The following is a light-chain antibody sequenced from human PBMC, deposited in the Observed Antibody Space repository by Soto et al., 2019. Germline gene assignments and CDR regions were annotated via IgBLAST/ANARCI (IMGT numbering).Light chain of an antibody. CDR3: QKYNKAPWI. CDR2: AAS. Sequence: DIQVTQSPPSLSASVGDRVTITCRASRDIDNSLAWYQQIPGNAPKLLIYAASTLQSGVPSRFRGSGSGTSFTLTITTLQPEDVATYYCQKYNKAPWIFGQGTKVDIK. CDR1: RDIDNS. V-gene: IGKV1-27*01. J-gene: IGKJ1*01.